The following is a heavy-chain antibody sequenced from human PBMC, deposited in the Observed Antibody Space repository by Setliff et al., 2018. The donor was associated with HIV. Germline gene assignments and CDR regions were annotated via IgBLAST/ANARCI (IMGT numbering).Heavy chain of an antibody. CDR2: IDASANT. J-gene: IGHJ6*02. V-gene: IGHV4-38-2*02. Sequence: SETLSLTCTVSGSSISSNYYWAWIRQAPGKGLEWIGCIDASANTYYIPSLKSRATISIDTSKNQLSLKLRSVTAADTAVYYCARDHCSSSGCYEYSYYGMDVWGQGTTVTVSS. D-gene: IGHD2-2*01. CDR3: ARDHCSSSGCYEYSYYGMDV. CDR1: GSSISSNYY.